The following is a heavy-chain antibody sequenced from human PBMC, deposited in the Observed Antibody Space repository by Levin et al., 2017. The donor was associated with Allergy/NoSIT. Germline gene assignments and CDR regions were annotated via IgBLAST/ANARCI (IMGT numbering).Heavy chain of an antibody. J-gene: IGHJ4*02. CDR2: INPNSGGT. V-gene: IGHV1-2*02. D-gene: IGHD2-2*01. Sequence: ASVKVSCEASGYTFTGYYIHWVRQAPGQGLEWMGWINPNSGGTNYAQKFQGRVSMTRDTSISTAYMELTRLRSDDTAVYYCAREYCSSISCHDRRLDYWGQGTLVTVSS. CDR1: GYTFTGYY. CDR3: AREYCSSISCHDRRLDY.